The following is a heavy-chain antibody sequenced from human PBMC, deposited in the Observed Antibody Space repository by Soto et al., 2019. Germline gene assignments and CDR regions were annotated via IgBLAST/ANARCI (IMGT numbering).Heavy chain of an antibody. V-gene: IGHV1-69*13. J-gene: IGHJ4*02. CDR3: ATLASIVG. CDR1: GGTFSSYA. Sequence: SVKVSCKASGGTFSSYAISWVRQAPGQGLGWMGGIIPIFGTANYAQKFQGRVTITADESTSTAYMELSSLRSEDAAVYYCATLASIVGWGQGTLVTVSS. CDR2: IIPIFGTA. D-gene: IGHD1-26*01.